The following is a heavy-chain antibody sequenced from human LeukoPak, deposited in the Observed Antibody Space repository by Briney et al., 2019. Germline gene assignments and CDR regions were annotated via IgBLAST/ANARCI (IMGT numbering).Heavy chain of an antibody. Sequence: PSETLSLTCTVSGGSISTSRYYWGWIRQPPGKGLEWFGSIYYDGSTYYNPSLKSRVTISEDTSKNQFSLKLTSVTAADTAVYYCNRLFDYWGQGTLVTVSS. CDR3: NRLFDY. J-gene: IGHJ4*02. D-gene: IGHD2/OR15-2a*01. V-gene: IGHV4-39*01. CDR2: IYYDGST. CDR1: GGSISTSRYY.